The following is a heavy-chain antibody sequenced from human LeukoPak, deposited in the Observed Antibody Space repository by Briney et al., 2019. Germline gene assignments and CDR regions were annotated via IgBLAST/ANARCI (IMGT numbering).Heavy chain of an antibody. J-gene: IGHJ3*02. CDR1: GGSISSYY. CDR3: ARGSAPNYYDSSGYPTKTYAFDI. Sequence: PSETLSLTCTVSGGSISSYYWSWIRQPPGKGLEWIGYIYYSGSTNYNPSLKSRVTISVDTSKNQFSLKLSSVTAADTAVYYCARGSAPNYYDSSGYPTKTYAFDIWGQGTMVTVSS. CDR2: IYYSGST. V-gene: IGHV4-59*12. D-gene: IGHD3-22*01.